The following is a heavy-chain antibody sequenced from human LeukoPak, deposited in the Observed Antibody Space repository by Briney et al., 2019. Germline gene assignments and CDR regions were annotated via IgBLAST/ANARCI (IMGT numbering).Heavy chain of an antibody. CDR2: IYYSGST. CDR3: ARAFSRWLRLFDY. V-gene: IGHV4-39*07. CDR1: GGSISSSSYY. J-gene: IGHJ4*02. D-gene: IGHD5-12*01. Sequence: SETLSLTCTVSGGSISSSSYYWGWIRQPPGKGLEWIGSIYYSGSTYYNPSLKSRVTISVDTSKNQFSLKLSSVTAADTAVYYCARAFSRWLRLFDYWGQGTLVTVSS.